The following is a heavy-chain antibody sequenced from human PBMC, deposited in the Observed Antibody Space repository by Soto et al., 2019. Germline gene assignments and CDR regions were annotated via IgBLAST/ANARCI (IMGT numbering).Heavy chain of an antibody. CDR3: ARVDTAMAPGAFDI. Sequence: ASVKVSCKASGYTFTGYYMHWVRQAPGQGLEWMGWINPNSGGTNYAQKFQGWVTMTRDTSISTAYMELSRLRSDDTAVYYCARVDTAMAPGAFDIWGQGTMVTVSS. V-gene: IGHV1-2*04. CDR2: INPNSGGT. CDR1: GYTFTGYY. J-gene: IGHJ3*02. D-gene: IGHD5-18*01.